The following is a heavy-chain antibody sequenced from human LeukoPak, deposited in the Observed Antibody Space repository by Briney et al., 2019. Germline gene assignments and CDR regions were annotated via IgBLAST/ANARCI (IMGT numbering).Heavy chain of an antibody. D-gene: IGHD3-3*01. CDR2: TNPNSGGT. CDR3: ARDRYYDFWSGYHNWFDP. J-gene: IGHJ5*02. CDR1: GYTFTGYY. Sequence: ASVKVSCKASGYTFTGYYMHWVRQAPGQGLEWMGWTNPNSGGTNYAQKFQGRVTMTRDTSISTAYMELSRLRSDDTAVYYCARDRYYDFWSGYHNWFDPWGQGTLVTVSS. V-gene: IGHV1-2*02.